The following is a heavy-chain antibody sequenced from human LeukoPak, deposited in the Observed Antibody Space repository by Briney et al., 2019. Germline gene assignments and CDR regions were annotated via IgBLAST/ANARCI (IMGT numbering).Heavy chain of an antibody. V-gene: IGHV1-69*04. J-gene: IGHJ4*02. CDR2: IIPILGIA. CDR1: GGTFSSYA. Sequence: SVKVSCKASGGTFSSYAISWVRQAPGQGLEWMGRIIPILGIANYAQKFQGRVTITADKSTSTAYMELSSLRSEDTAVYYCARDVDGSGSYEVWGQGTLVTVSS. CDR3: ARDVDGSGSYEV. D-gene: IGHD3-10*01.